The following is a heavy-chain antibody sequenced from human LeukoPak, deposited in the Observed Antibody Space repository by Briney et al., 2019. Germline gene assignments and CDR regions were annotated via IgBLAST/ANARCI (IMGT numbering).Heavy chain of an antibody. J-gene: IGHJ4*02. CDR1: GGSISSGGYY. CDR3: ARAGPSGSYQSIPYYFDY. V-gene: IGHV4-30-2*01. Sequence: SETLSLTCTVSGGSISSGGYYWSWIRQPPGKGLEWIGYIYHSGSTYYNPSLKSRVTISVDRSKNQFSLKLSSVTAADTAVYYCARAGPSGSYQSIPYYFDYWGQGTLVTVSS. D-gene: IGHD3-10*01. CDR2: IYHSGST.